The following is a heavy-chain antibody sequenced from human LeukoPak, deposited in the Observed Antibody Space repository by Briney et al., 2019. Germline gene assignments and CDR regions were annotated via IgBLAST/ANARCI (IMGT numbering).Heavy chain of an antibody. D-gene: IGHD3/OR15-3a*01. CDR3: VRERTGFYAEY. CDR1: GFTFSHYA. J-gene: IGHJ4*02. CDR2: ISYDGSEQ. Sequence: GGSLRLSCAASGFTFSHYAMYWVRQAPGKGLEWVALISYDGSEQHYADSVKGRFTISRDSPKNTLYLQMNTLRPEDTAVYYCVRERTGFYAEYWGQGTLVTVSS. V-gene: IGHV3-30*04.